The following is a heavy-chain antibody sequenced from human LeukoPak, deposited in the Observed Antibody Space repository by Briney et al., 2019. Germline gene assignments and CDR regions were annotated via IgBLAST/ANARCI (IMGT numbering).Heavy chain of an antibody. CDR2: ISGSGDST. Sequence: PGGSLRLSCAASGFTFSSYAMSWVRQAPGKGLEWVSAISGSGDSTYYADSVKGRFTISRDNSKNTLYLQMNSLRAEDTAVYYCAKMLWFGGSQTQIDYWGQGTLVTVSS. D-gene: IGHD3-10*01. CDR1: GFTFSSYA. CDR3: AKMLWFGGSQTQIDY. J-gene: IGHJ4*02. V-gene: IGHV3-23*01.